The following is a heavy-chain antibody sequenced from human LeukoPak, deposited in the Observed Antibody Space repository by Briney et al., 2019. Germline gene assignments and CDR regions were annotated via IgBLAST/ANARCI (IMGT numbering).Heavy chain of an antibody. D-gene: IGHD2-2*01. CDR2: IKQDGSQI. V-gene: IGHV3-7*01. Sequence: AGGSLRHSCATSGFTFSSYWMSWVRRAPGKGLEWVANIKQDGSQIFYVDSVKGRFTISRDTAKNSLSLQMNSLRAEDTAVYYCAREYCSGTSCYGYFDYWGQGTLVTVSS. J-gene: IGHJ4*02. CDR1: GFTFSSYW. CDR3: AREYCSGTSCYGYFDY.